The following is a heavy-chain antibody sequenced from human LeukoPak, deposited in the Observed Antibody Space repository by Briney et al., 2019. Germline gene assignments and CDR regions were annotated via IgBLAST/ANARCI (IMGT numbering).Heavy chain of an antibody. CDR3: ASGKRGYSYGFHFPGYFFDY. D-gene: IGHD5-18*01. CDR2: ISYDGSNK. CDR1: GFTFSSYA. J-gene: IGHJ4*02. V-gene: IGHV3-30-3*01. Sequence: GGSLRLSCAASGFTFSSYAMHWVRQAPGKGLEWVAVISYDGSNKYYADSVKGRFTISRDNSKNTLYLQMNSLRAEDTAVYYCASGKRGYSYGFHFPGYFFDYWGQGTLVTVSS.